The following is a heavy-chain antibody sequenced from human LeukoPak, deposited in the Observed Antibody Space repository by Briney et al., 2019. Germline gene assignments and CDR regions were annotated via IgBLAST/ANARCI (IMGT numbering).Heavy chain of an antibody. J-gene: IGHJ4*02. CDR2: IYSGGST. Sequence: GGSLRLSCAASGFTVSSNYMSCVRQAPGKGLEWVSVIYSGGSTYYADSVKGRFTISRDNSKNTLYLQMNSLRAEDTAVYYCARATGDRDPDFFDYWGQGTLVTVSS. CDR1: GFTVSSNY. CDR3: ARATGDRDPDFFDY. V-gene: IGHV3-53*01. D-gene: IGHD7-27*01.